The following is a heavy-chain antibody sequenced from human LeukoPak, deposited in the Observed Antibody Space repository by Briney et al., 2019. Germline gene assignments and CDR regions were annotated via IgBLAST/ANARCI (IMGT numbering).Heavy chain of an antibody. Sequence: SETLSLTCVVSGGSLSTHHWSWIRQSPGRGLEWIGYIYYSGSTNYNPSLKSRVTISVDTSKNQFSLKLSSVTAADTAVYYCARVKGYYYDSSGNFDYWGQGTLVTVSS. J-gene: IGHJ4*02. CDR3: ARVKGYYYDSSGNFDY. CDR1: GGSLSTHH. V-gene: IGHV4-59*11. CDR2: IYYSGST. D-gene: IGHD3-22*01.